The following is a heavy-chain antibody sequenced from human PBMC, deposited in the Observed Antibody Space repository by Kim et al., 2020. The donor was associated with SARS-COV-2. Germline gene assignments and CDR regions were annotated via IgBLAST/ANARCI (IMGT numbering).Heavy chain of an antibody. CDR1: GFTVSSNY. CDR2: IYSGGST. J-gene: IGHJ6*02. D-gene: IGHD1-26*01. CDR3: ARDQYSGSYPGSYYYGMDV. Sequence: GGSLRLSCAASGFTVSSNYMSWVRQAPGKGLEWVSVIYSGGSTYYADSVKGRFTISRDNSKNTLYLQMNSLRAADTAVYYCARDQYSGSYPGSYYYGMDVWGQGTTVTVSS. V-gene: IGHV3-66*01.